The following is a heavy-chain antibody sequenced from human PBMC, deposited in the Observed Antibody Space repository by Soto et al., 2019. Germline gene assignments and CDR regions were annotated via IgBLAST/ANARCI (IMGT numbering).Heavy chain of an antibody. CDR3: ARSPDYGDYDLGYYYYMDV. J-gene: IGHJ6*03. Sequence: QVQLVQSGAEVKKPGASVKVSCKASGYTFTSYAMHWVRQAPGQRLEWMGWINAGNGNTKYSQKFQARVTITRDTSASTAYMELSSLRSEDTAVYYCARSPDYGDYDLGYYYYMDVWGKGTTVTVSS. CDR2: INAGNGNT. CDR1: GYTFTSYA. V-gene: IGHV1-3*01. D-gene: IGHD4-17*01.